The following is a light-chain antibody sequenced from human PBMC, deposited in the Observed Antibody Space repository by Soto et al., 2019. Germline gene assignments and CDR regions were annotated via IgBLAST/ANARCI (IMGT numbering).Light chain of an antibody. J-gene: IGKJ2*01. CDR1: QGISGY. CDR3: QQLNSYPYT. CDR2: AAS. V-gene: IGKV1-9*01. Sequence: DIQLTQSPSFLSASVGDRVTITCRASQGISGYLAWYQQKPGKAPKLLIYAASTLQSGVSSRFRGRGSGTEFTLMISGLQPEDFATYYCQQLNSYPYTFGQGTKLEIK.